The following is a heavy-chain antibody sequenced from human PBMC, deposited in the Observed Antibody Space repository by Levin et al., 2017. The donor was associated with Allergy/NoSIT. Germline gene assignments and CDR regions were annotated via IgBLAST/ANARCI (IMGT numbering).Heavy chain of an antibody. CDR2: IWYDGSNK. CDR3: ARGNYDFTHGMDV. V-gene: IGHV3-33*01. J-gene: IGHJ6*02. Sequence: GGSLRLSCAASGFTFSSYGMHWVRQAPGKGLEWVAVIWYDGSNKYYADSVKGRFTISRDNSKNTLYLQMNSLRAEDTAVYYCARGNYDFTHGMDVWGQGTTVTVSS. D-gene: IGHD3-3*01. CDR1: GFTFSSYG.